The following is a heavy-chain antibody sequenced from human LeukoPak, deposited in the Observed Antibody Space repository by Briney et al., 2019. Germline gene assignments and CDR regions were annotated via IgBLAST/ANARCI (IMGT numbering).Heavy chain of an antibody. Sequence: GRSLRLSCVASGFTFSSYGMHWVRQAPGKGLEWVAVISYDGSNKYYADSVKGRFTISRDNSKNTLHLQMNSLRAEDTAVYYCAKYDNSGYNGHDYWGQGTLVTVSS. V-gene: IGHV3-30*18. CDR1: GFTFSSYG. CDR2: ISYDGSNK. D-gene: IGHD3-22*01. CDR3: AKYDNSGYNGHDY. J-gene: IGHJ4*02.